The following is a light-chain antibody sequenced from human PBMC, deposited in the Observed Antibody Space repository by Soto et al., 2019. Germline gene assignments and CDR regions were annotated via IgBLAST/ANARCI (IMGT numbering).Light chain of an antibody. CDR1: ISDVGDYNY. J-gene: IGLJ3*02. CDR3: SSYTSSSTLV. Sequence: QSALTQPASVSASPGQSITISCTGTISDVGDYNYVSWYQHHPGKAPKHMIYEVSNRPSGVSNRFSGSKSGNTASLSISGLQAEDEADYYCSSYTSSSTLVFGGGTKLT. CDR2: EVS. V-gene: IGLV2-14*01.